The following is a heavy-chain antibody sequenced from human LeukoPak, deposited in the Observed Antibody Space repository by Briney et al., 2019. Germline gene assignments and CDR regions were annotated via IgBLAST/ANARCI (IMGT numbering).Heavy chain of an antibody. D-gene: IGHD6-13*01. CDR3: AREFSSSWFRQFDY. V-gene: IGHV3-30*03. CDR2: ISYDGSNK. J-gene: IGHJ4*02. Sequence: GGSLRLSCAASGFTFSSYGMHWVRQAPGKGLEWVAVISYDGSNKYYADSVKGRFTISRDNSKNTLYLQMNSLRAEDTAVYYCAREFSSSWFRQFDYWGQGTLVTVSS. CDR1: GFTFSSYG.